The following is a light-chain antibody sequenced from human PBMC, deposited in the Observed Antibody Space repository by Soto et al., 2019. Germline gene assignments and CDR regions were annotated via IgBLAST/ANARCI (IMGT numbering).Light chain of an antibody. CDR2: DAS. Sequence: EIVLTQSPATLSLSPGERATLSCRASQSVRTYLAWYQQKPGQAPRLLISDASNRATGIPARFSGSGSGTDFTLSISSLEPEDFAVYYCQQRSNWPRHTFGQGTKLEIK. V-gene: IGKV3-11*01. CDR3: QQRSNWPRHT. CDR1: QSVRTY. J-gene: IGKJ2*01.